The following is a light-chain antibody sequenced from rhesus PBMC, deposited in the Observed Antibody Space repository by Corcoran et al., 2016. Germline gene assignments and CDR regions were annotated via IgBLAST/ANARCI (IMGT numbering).Light chain of an antibody. Sequence: QVILTQSPATLSLSPGERATLSCRASQSVSSYLAWYQQKPGQAPRHLIYGAASRATGIPDRFSGSGSGTDFTLPISSLEPEDVGVYHCYQHSSGYFTFGPGTKLDIK. J-gene: IGKJ3*01. CDR2: GAA. V-gene: IGKV3-10*01. CDR3: YQHSSGYFT. CDR1: QSVSSY.